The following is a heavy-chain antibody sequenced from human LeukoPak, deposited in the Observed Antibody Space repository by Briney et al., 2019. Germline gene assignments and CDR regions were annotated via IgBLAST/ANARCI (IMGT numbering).Heavy chain of an antibody. CDR2: INQGGSDK. D-gene: IGHD1-14*01. CDR1: GFTFSSNA. Sequence: GSLRLSCEASGFTFSSNAMHWVRQAPGKGLEWVANINQGGSDKYYVDSVKGRFTISRDNANNLLYLQMNSLRGEDTAVYYCTRDRSRAEDDWGQGTLVTVSS. J-gene: IGHJ4*02. V-gene: IGHV3-7*01. CDR3: TRDRSRAEDD.